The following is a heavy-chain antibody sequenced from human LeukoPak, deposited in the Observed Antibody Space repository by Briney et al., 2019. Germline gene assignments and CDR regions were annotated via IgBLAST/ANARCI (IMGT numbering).Heavy chain of an antibody. CDR3: ASNSLSGAGYYFDY. Sequence: ASVKVSCKASGYTFTAYRMHWVRQAPGQGLEWMGWIHPNSGDTKYTQTFQGRVTMTRDTSISTAYMELSGLRYDDTALYYCASNSLSGAGYYFDYWGQGTLVTVSS. D-gene: IGHD6-19*01. CDR2: IHPNSGDT. J-gene: IGHJ4*02. CDR1: GYTFTAYR. V-gene: IGHV1-2*02.